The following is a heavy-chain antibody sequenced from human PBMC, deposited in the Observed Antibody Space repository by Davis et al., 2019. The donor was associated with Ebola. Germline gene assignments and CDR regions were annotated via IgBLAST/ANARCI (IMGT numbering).Heavy chain of an antibody. CDR2: IYSGGST. J-gene: IGHJ4*02. D-gene: IGHD1-7*01. CDR1: CFTLSSNY. V-gene: IGHV3-53*04. CDR3: ASNWNYVPD. Sequence: GESLKISCASSCFTLSSNYMSWVRQAPGKGLEWVSVIYSGGSTYYADSVKGRFTISRHNSKNTLYLQMNSLRAEDTAVYYCASNWNYVPDWGQGTLATVSA.